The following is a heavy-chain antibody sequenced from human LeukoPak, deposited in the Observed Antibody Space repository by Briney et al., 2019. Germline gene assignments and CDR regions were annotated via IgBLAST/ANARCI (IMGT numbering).Heavy chain of an antibody. J-gene: IGHJ4*02. CDR1: GGSISSGDNY. CDR2: IYYDGSA. Sequence: PSETLSLTCTVSGGSISSGDNYWGWIRQPPGKGLEWIGYIYYDGSAFYNPSFKSRVTISRDTSTNQFSLRLNSVTDADTAVYYCARAPYISVAGSLFDYWGQGTLATVSS. V-gene: IGHV4-30-4*01. CDR3: ARAPYISVAGSLFDY. D-gene: IGHD6-19*01.